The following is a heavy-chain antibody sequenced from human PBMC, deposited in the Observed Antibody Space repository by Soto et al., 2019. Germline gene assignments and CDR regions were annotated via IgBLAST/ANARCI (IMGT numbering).Heavy chain of an antibody. CDR3: ARSITMVRGVIITSDY. CDR2: ISYSGST. D-gene: IGHD3-10*01. CDR1: GGSISSDSYY. J-gene: IGHJ4*02. Sequence: SETLSLTCTVSGGSISSDSYYWGWIRQSPEKGLEWIASISYSGSTYYNPTLKSRVTISVDTSKNQFSLKLSSVTAADTAVYYCARSITMVRGVIITSDYWGQGTLVTVSS. V-gene: IGHV4-39*07.